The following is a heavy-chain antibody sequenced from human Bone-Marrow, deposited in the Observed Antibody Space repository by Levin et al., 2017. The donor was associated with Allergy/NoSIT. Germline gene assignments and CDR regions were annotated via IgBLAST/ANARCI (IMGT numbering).Heavy chain of an antibody. CDR1: GFTFRHYT. CDR3: ARDPARGYYDSSGYSGDH. Sequence: HPGESLKISCVASGFTFRHYTMNWVRQAPGKGLEWVSCITSSGDSTYYADSVKGRFTISRDNAKNSLYLQLNRLRDEDTAMYYCARDPARGYYDSSGYSGDHWSQGTLVTVSS. V-gene: IGHV3-48*02. J-gene: IGHJ4*02. CDR2: ITSSGDST. D-gene: IGHD3-22*01.